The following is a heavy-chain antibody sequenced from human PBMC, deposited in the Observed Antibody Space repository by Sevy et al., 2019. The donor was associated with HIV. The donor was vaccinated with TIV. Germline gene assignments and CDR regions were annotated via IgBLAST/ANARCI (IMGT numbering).Heavy chain of an antibody. V-gene: IGHV1-18*01. CDR2: ITANNGNT. D-gene: IGHD1-26*01. CDR1: GYTFINYH. CDR3: ARAPSGSQGPGQYFHH. J-gene: IGHJ1*01. Sequence: ASVKVSCKASGYTFINYHLTWIRQAPGQGLEWMGWITANNGNTNYAQRLQGRVTMTAETSTSTAYMELGSLTTDDTAVYYCARAPSGSQGPGQYFHHWGQGTLVTVSS.